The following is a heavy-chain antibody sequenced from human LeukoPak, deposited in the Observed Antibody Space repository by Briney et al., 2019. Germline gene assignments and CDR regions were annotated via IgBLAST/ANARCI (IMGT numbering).Heavy chain of an antibody. V-gene: IGHV4-34*01. CDR2: IHYTGAT. CDR3: ARGNILSGYCFDF. J-gene: IGHJ4*02. D-gene: IGHD3-9*01. CDR1: GGSISGYY. Sequence: SETLSLTCAVYGGSISGYYWSWIRQPPGKGLEWVGEIHYTGATSYNPPLKSRATISIDTSKNQLSLKLGSVTAADTAVYYCARGNILSGYCFDFWGQGALVTVSS.